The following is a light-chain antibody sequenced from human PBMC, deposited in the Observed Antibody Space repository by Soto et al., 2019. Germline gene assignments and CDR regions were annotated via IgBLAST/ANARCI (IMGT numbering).Light chain of an antibody. V-gene: IGKV1-39*01. Sequence: DIQMTQSPSSLSASVGDRVTITCRASHSISNYLNWYQQKPGKAPNLLIYDASSLLSGVPSRFSRSGSETDFTLTISSLQPEDFSIYYCQHSDSAPYTFGQGIKLEIK. J-gene: IGKJ2*01. CDR1: HSISNY. CDR2: DAS. CDR3: QHSDSAPYT.